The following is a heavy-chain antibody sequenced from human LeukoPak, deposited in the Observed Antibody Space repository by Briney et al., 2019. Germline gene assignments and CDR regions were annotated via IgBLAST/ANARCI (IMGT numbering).Heavy chain of an antibody. CDR2: ISSNDGVT. D-gene: IGHD1-26*01. Sequence: GPVKVSCKASGYSFTDYYIHWVRQAPGHGLEWMGWISSNDGVTNYAQKFQDRVTLTRDISISTVYMELNRLTSDDTAVYYCARHMGHTGYFDFWGQGTLVTASS. CDR1: GYSFTDYY. CDR3: ARHMGHTGYFDF. J-gene: IGHJ4*02. V-gene: IGHV1-2*02.